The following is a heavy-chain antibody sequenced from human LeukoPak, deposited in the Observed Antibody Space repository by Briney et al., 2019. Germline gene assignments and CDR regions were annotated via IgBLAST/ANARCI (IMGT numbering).Heavy chain of an antibody. CDR1: GFTFSSYA. J-gene: IGHJ4*02. Sequence: GGSLRLSCAASGFTFSSYAMSWVRQAPGKGLEWVSVISGSGGSTYYADSVKGRFTISRDNSKNTLYLQMNSLRAEDTAVYYCAKDRVVIMPASLNYWGQGTLVTVSS. CDR3: AKDRVVIMPASLNY. CDR2: ISGSGGST. V-gene: IGHV3-23*01. D-gene: IGHD2-21*01.